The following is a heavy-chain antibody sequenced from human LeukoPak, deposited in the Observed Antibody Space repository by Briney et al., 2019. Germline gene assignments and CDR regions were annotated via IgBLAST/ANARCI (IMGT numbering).Heavy chain of an antibody. J-gene: IGHJ4*02. V-gene: IGHV3-48*03. CDR3: AREYYYGSGSFDY. Sequence: GGSLRLSCAASGFTFSSYEMNWVRQAPGKGLEWVSYISSSGSTMYYADSVKGRFTISRDNAKNSLYLQMNSLRAEDTAVYYCAREYYYGSGSFDYWGQGTLVTVSS. CDR2: ISSSGSTM. CDR1: GFTFSSYE. D-gene: IGHD3-10*01.